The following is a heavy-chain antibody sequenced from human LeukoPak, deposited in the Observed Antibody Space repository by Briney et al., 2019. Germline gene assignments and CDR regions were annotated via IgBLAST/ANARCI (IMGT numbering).Heavy chain of an antibody. J-gene: IGHJ3*02. CDR1: GYSFTSYW. CDR3: ARLVGFSEKWEQLVPVAFDI. D-gene: IGHD6-13*01. CDR2: FYPGDSDT. Sequence: SGESLKLSLKGSGYSFTSYWIGWVRQMPGKGLEWVWIFYPGDSDTRYSPSIQGQVPTPADKSISTAYLQWSSLKASDTAMYYCARLVGFSEKWEQLVPVAFDIWGQGTMVTVSS. V-gene: IGHV5-51*01.